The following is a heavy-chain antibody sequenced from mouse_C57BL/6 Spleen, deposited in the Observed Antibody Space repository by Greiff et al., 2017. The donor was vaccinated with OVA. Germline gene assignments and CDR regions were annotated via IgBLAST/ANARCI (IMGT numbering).Heavy chain of an antibody. CDR3: ARWGKDGSYYFDY. J-gene: IGHJ2*01. Sequence: VQLQQSGAELVKPGASVKLSCKASGYTFTSYWMQWVKQRPGQGLEWIGEIDPSDSYTNYNQKFKGKATLTVDTSSSTAYMQLSSLTSEDSAVYYCARWGKDGSYYFDYWGQGTTLTVSS. D-gene: IGHD2-3*01. V-gene: IGHV1-50*01. CDR1: GYTFTSYW. CDR2: IDPSDSYT.